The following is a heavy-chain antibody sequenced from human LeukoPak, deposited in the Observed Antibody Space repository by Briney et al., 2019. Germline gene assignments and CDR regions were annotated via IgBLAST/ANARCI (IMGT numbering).Heavy chain of an antibody. D-gene: IGHD1-26*01. CDR3: ARDLTIVGATIDY. Sequence: PGRSLRLSCAASGFTFHDYAMHWVRQAPGKGLEWVSGISWNSGSIGYADSVKGRFTISRDNAKNSLYLQMNSLRAEGTAVYYCARDLTIVGATIDYWGQGTLVTVSS. CDR2: ISWNSGSI. V-gene: IGHV3-9*01. J-gene: IGHJ4*02. CDR1: GFTFHDYA.